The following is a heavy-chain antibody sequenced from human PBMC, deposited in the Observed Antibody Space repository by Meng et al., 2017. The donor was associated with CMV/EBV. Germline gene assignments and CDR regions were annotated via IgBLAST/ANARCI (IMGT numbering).Heavy chain of an antibody. Sequence: LSCAASGFPFSSYGMHWVRQAPGKGLEWVAVIWYDGSNKYYADSVKGRFTISRDNSKNTLYLQMNSLRAEDTAVYYCAKDYSNYFDYWGQGTLVTVSS. CDR3: AKDYSNYFDY. V-gene: IGHV3-33*06. CDR2: IWYDGSNK. D-gene: IGHD4-11*01. J-gene: IGHJ4*02. CDR1: GFPFSSYG.